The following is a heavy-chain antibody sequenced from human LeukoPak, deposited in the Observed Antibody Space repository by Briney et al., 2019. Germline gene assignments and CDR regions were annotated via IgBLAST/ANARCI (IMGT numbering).Heavy chain of an antibody. CDR2: ISYDGSNK. CDR3: ARYGMDV. CDR1: GFTFSSYG. J-gene: IGHJ6*02. Sequence: GRSLRLSCAASGFTFSSYGMHWVRQAPGKGLEWVAVISYDGSNKYYADSVKGRFTISRDNSKNTLYLQMNSLRAEDTAVYYCARYGMDVWGQGTTVTVSS. V-gene: IGHV3-30*03.